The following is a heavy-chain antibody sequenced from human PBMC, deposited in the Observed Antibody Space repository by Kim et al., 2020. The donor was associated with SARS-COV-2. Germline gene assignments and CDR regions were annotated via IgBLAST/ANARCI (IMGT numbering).Heavy chain of an antibody. CDR3: ARAHYGDYDFDY. Sequence: YNPSFQGQVTISDDKSISTAYLQWSSLKASDTAMYYCARAHYGDYDFDYWGQGTLVTVPS. J-gene: IGHJ4*02. D-gene: IGHD4-17*01. V-gene: IGHV5-51*01.